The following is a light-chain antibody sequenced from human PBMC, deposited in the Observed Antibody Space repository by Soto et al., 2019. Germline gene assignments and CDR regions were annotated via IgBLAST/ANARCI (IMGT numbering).Light chain of an antibody. CDR3: QFSDSSLREV. J-gene: IGLJ1*01. CDR2: GDN. CDR1: SSNIGAGYA. Sequence: QSVLTQPPSVSGAPGQRVTLSCTGSSSNIGAGYAVQWYQQLPGTAPKLLIYGDNNRPSGVADRFSGSRSGISASLDITGLQAEDEADYYCQFSDSSLREVFGAGTKGTVL. V-gene: IGLV1-40*01.